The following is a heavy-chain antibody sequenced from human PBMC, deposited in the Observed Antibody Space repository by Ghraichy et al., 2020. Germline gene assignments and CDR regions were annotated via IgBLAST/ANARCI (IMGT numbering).Heavy chain of an antibody. J-gene: IGHJ5*02. CDR2: ISAYNGNT. D-gene: IGHD3-22*01. V-gene: IGHV1-18*01. Sequence: ASVKVSCKASGYTFTSYGISWVRQAPGQGLEWMGWISAYNGNTNYAQKLQGRVTMTTDTSTSTAYMELRSLRSDDTAVYYCARREDSSGYYWFDPWGQGTLVTVSS. CDR3: ARREDSSGYYWFDP. CDR1: GYTFTSYG.